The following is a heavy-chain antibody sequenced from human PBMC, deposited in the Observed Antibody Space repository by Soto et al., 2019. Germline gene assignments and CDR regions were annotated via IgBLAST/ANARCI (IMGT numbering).Heavy chain of an antibody. V-gene: IGHV4-4*07. CDR1: GGSIRSYY. Sequence: PSETLSLTCTASGGSIRSYYWNWIRQPAGKGLEWLGRIFTTGTTNYSPSLKSRVSMSVDTSRNQFSLELRSVTAADTAVYYCARAGCSGNGWFEYFFDHWGQGILVTVFS. J-gene: IGHJ4*02. CDR2: IFTTGTT. D-gene: IGHD2-15*01. CDR3: ARAGCSGNGWFEYFFDH.